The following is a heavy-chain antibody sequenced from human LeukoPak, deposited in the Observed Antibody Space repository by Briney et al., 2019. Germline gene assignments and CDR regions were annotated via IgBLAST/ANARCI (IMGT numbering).Heavy chain of an antibody. Sequence: GGSLRLSCAASGFTFSSYAMSWVRQAPGKGLEWVSAISGSGGSTYYADSVEGRFTISRDNSKNTLYLQMNSLRAEDTAVYYCAKDASPMVRGPLDYWGQGTLVTVSS. CDR3: AKDASPMVRGPLDY. J-gene: IGHJ4*02. CDR1: GFTFSSYA. D-gene: IGHD3-10*01. V-gene: IGHV3-23*01. CDR2: ISGSGGST.